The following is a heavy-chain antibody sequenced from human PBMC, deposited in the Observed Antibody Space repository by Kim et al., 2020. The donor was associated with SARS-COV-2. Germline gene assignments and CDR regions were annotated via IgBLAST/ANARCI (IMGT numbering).Heavy chain of an antibody. Sequence: ASVKVSCKASGYTFTSYALNWVRQAPGQGLEWMGWINTNTGNPTYAQGFTGRFVFSLDTSVSTAYLQISSLKAEDTAVYYCARLMYYYDSSGYYHGDYYYYMDVWGKGTTVTVSS. CDR3: ARLMYYYDSSGYYHGDYYYYMDV. CDR2: INTNTGNP. J-gene: IGHJ6*03. CDR1: GYTFTSYA. V-gene: IGHV7-4-1*02. D-gene: IGHD3-22*01.